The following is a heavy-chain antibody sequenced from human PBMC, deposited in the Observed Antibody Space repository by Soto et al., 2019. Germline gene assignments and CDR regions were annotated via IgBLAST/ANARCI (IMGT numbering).Heavy chain of an antibody. V-gene: IGHV3-49*03. Sequence: EVQLVESGGGSVQPGRSLRLSCTASGFTFGDYAMSWFRQAPGKGLEWVGYIRSRANGGSTSYAASLKGRFTISRDDSKSTAYQQMNSLNTEDTGAYYCARRQYLDYWGQGILVTVSS. CDR3: ARRQYLDY. CDR1: GFTFGDYA. CDR2: IRSRANGGST. J-gene: IGHJ4*02.